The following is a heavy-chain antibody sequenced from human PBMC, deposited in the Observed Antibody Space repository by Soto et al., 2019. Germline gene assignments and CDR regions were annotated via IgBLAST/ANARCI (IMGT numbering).Heavy chain of an antibody. J-gene: IGHJ4*02. CDR3: AGATKVSGSSQTRPDF. Sequence: QVQLHQWGAGLLKPSETLSLACSIYSGSFSGYYWSWIRQPPGKGLEWIGEISQSGNTNYSPSLKSRISISIYTPKKPFSLNLASVSAADTAVYYCAGATKVSGSSQTRPDFWGQGPLVAVSS. CDR1: SGSFSGYY. CDR2: ISQSGNT. V-gene: IGHV4-34*01. D-gene: IGHD6-6*01.